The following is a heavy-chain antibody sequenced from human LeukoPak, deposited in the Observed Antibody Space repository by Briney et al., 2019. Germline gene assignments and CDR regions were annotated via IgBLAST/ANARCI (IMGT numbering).Heavy chain of an antibody. CDR2: VSTDGDT. CDR1: GFTFSRYA. V-gene: IGHV3-23*01. Sequence: GGAPRLSCAASGFTFSRYAMSWVRQAPGKGLEWVSSVSTDGDTYYTDSVKGRFTISRDVSRNTLFLQMISLRAEDTALYYCARSRSGSVAGTSDYWGQGTLVIVSS. CDR3: ARSRSGSVAGTSDY. D-gene: IGHD6-19*01. J-gene: IGHJ4*02.